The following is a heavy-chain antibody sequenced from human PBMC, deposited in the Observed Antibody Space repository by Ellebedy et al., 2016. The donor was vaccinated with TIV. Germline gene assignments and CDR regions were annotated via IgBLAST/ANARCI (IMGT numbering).Heavy chain of an antibody. J-gene: IGHJ4*02. CDR1: GDSINNNDYY. CDR3: ATVGLGVAGSIDY. D-gene: IGHD6-19*01. V-gene: IGHV4-61*02. Sequence: SETLSLTXTVSGDSINNNDYYWSWIRQPAGKGLEWIGRIYSSGNTNYNPSLRSRVTTSLDTSKNQISLKVSSVTAADTAVYYCATVGLGVAGSIDYWGQGTPVTVSS. CDR2: IYSSGNT.